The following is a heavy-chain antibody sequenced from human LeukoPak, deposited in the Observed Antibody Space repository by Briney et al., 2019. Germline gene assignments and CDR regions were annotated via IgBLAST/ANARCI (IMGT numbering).Heavy chain of an antibody. CDR1: GFTFDDYA. V-gene: IGHV3-9*01. D-gene: IGHD3-22*01. Sequence: PGGSLRLSCAASGFTFDDYAMHWVRQAPGKGLEWVSGISWNSGSIGYADSVKGRFTISRDNAKNSLYPQMNSLRAEDTALYYCAKGTPYYYDSSGSLYYFDYWGQGTLVTVSS. CDR3: AKGTPYYYDSSGSLYYFDY. CDR2: ISWNSGSI. J-gene: IGHJ4*02.